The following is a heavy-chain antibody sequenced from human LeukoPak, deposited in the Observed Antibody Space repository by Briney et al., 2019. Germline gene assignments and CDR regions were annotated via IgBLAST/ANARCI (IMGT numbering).Heavy chain of an antibody. D-gene: IGHD3-22*01. V-gene: IGHV3-7*01. CDR2: IKQDGSEK. Sequence: GGSLRLSCAASGFTFGSHWMSWVRQAPGKGLEWVANIKQDGSEKYYVDSVKGRFTISRDNAKNSLYLQMNSLRAEDTAVYYCARDSYYDSRAFDYWGQGTLVTVSS. CDR1: GFTFGSHW. J-gene: IGHJ4*02. CDR3: ARDSYYDSRAFDY.